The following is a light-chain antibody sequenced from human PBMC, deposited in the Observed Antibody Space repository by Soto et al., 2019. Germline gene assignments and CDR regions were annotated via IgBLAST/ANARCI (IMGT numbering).Light chain of an antibody. V-gene: IGKV3-11*01. Sequence: EIVLTQSPATLSLSPGERATLSCRASQSVSSYLAWYQQKPGQAPRLLIYDASNRATGIPARFSGSGSGTDFTLTIGSLEAEDFAVYYGQQRSNWPLTFGPGTKVDIK. CDR3: QQRSNWPLT. CDR2: DAS. CDR1: QSVSSY. J-gene: IGKJ3*01.